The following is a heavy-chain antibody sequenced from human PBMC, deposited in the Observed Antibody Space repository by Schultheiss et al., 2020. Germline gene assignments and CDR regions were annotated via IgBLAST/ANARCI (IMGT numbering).Heavy chain of an antibody. V-gene: IGHV4-31*02. CDR1: GGSLSSGRYY. D-gene: IGHD3-3*01. CDR3: ARANLDYDFWSGYYREWFDP. J-gene: IGHJ5*02. CDR2: TSNIEST. Sequence: SETLSLTCSVSGGSLSSGRYYWSWIRQRPGKGLEWIGSTSNIESTYYNPSLKSRIIISEDKSNNQFSLNLTSVTAADTAVYYCARANLDYDFWSGYYREWFDPWGQGTLVTVYS.